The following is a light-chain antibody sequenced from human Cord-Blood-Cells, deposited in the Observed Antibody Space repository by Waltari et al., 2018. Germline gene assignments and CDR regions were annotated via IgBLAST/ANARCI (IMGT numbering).Light chain of an antibody. J-gene: IGKJ1*01. CDR1: QSVSSN. CDR2: GAS. V-gene: IGKV3-15*01. CDR3: QQYNNWPPWT. Sequence: EIVMPQSPATLSVSPGERATLSCRASQSVSSNLAWYQQKPGQVPRLLIYGASTRATGIPARFSGSGSGTEFTLTISSLQSEDFAVYYCQQYNNWPPWTFGQGTKVEIK.